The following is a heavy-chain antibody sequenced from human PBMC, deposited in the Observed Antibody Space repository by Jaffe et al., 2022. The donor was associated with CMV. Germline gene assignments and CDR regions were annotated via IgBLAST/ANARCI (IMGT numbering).Heavy chain of an antibody. CDR3: ARRAWWIQRQSHYGMDV. D-gene: IGHD5-18*01. CDR1: GFTFSSYW. CDR2: IKQDGSEK. J-gene: IGHJ6*02. V-gene: IGHV3-7*01. Sequence: EVQLVESGGGLVQPGGSLRLSCAASGFTFSSYWMSWVRQAPGKGLEWVANIKQDGSEKYYVDSVKGRFTISRDNAKNSLYLQMNSLRAEDTAVYYCARRAWWIQRQSHYGMDVWGQGTTVTVSS.